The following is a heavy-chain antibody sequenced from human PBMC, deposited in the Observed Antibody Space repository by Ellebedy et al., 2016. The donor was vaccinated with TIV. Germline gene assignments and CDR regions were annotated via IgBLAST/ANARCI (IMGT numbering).Heavy chain of an antibody. CDR1: GFNVSSNY. D-gene: IGHD5-12*01. V-gene: IGHV3-66*01. J-gene: IGHJ6*02. CDR2: IYSGGSI. CDR3: GRDQGGPYIEATIGNYYYGIDV. Sequence: GESLKISCAASGFNVSSNYMSWVRQAPGKGLEWVSIIYSGGSIHYADSVKGRFTIYRDETKNTLDLQMNSLRAVDTAVYYCGRDQGGPYIEATIGNYYYGIDVWGQGTTVTVSS.